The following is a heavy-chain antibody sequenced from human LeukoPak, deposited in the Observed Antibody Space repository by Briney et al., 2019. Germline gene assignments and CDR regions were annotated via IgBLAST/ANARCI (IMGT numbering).Heavy chain of an antibody. D-gene: IGHD5-24*01. Sequence: GASVKVSCKASGYTFTNYYIHWVRQAPGQGLEWMGMIIPSGGFTTYAQKFQGRVTLTRDTSTSTVYMELSSLRSEDTAIYYCARIRDGYNDAYDIWGQGTVVTVPS. CDR2: IIPSGGFT. J-gene: IGHJ3*02. V-gene: IGHV1-46*01. CDR1: GYTFTNYY. CDR3: ARIRDGYNDAYDI.